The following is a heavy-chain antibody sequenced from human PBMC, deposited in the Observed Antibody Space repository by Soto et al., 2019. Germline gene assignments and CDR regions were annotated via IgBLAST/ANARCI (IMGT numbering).Heavy chain of an antibody. D-gene: IGHD5-12*01. CDR1: GFTFSSYA. V-gene: IGHV3-23*01. J-gene: IGHJ6*02. Sequence: GGSLRLSCAASGFTFSSYAMSWVRQAPGKGLEWVSAISGSGGSTYYADSVKGRFTISRDNSKNTLYLQMNSLRAEDTAVYYCAKVERSLSGCDLRFGMDVWGQGPTVTVSS. CDR2: ISGSGGST. CDR3: AKVERSLSGCDLRFGMDV.